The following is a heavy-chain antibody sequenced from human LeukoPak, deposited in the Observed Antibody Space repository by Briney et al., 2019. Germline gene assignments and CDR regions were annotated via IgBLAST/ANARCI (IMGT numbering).Heavy chain of an antibody. CDR2: INPSGGST. D-gene: IGHD5-18*01. CDR1: GYTFTSYY. V-gene: IGHV1-46*01. Sequence: GASVKVSCKASGYTFTSYYMHWVRQAPGQGLEWMGIINPSGGSTSYAQKSQGRVTMTRDTSTSTVYMGLSSLRSEDTAVYYCARGRRDTAMVNLFDYWGQGTLVTVSS. CDR3: ARGRRDTAMVNLFDY. J-gene: IGHJ4*02.